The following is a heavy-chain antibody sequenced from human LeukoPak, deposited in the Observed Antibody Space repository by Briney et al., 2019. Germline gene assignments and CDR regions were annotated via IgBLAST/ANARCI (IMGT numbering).Heavy chain of an antibody. CDR3: AKPFRGSRDAFDI. V-gene: IGHV3-23*01. J-gene: IGHJ3*02. D-gene: IGHD1-26*01. Sequence: GGSLRLSCAASGFTFSSYAMSRVRQAPGEGLEWVSAISGSGGSTYYADSVKGRFTISRDNSKNTLYLQMNSLRAEDTAVYYCAKPFRGSRDAFDIWGQGTMVTVSS. CDR1: GFTFSSYA. CDR2: ISGSGGST.